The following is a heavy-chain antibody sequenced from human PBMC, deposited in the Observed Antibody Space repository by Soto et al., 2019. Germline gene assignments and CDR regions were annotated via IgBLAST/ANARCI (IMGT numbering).Heavy chain of an antibody. Sequence: GGSLRLSCEASGFNFRDFWMHWVRQPPGKGPEWVSNIPSDGRDVSYADSVRGRFTISRDDARNTLYLQMSDLRVEDTAIYYCTRDDSGLGIDYWGQGTQLTFSS. CDR2: IPSDGRDV. V-gene: IGHV3-74*01. J-gene: IGHJ4*02. D-gene: IGHD1-26*01. CDR1: GFNFRDFW. CDR3: TRDDSGLGIDY.